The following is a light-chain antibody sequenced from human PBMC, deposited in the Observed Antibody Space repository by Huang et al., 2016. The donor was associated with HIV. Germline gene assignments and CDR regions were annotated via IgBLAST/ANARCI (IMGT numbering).Light chain of an antibody. Sequence: DIQMTQSPSSLSSSVGDRVTITCQASQDISNYLNWYQQKPGKAPKLLIYDASNLQTGVPSRFSGSGSVTDFTFAISSLQPEDVATYYCQHYDDVPFTFGPGTKVDIK. V-gene: IGKV1-33*01. CDR3: QHYDDVPFT. CDR2: DAS. J-gene: IGKJ3*01. CDR1: QDISNY.